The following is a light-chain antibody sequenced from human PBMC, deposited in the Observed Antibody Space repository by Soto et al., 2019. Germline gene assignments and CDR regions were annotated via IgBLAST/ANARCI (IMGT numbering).Light chain of an antibody. CDR2: EVS. Sequence: QSALIQPACVSGSPGQSITISCTGTSSDIGGYNFVSWYHQHPGKAPKLMIYEVSNRPSGVSDRFSGSKSGNTASLTISGLQAEDEADYYCSSFRSGTTLFGTGTKVTVL. V-gene: IGLV2-14*01. J-gene: IGLJ1*01. CDR3: SSFRSGTTL. CDR1: SSDIGGYNF.